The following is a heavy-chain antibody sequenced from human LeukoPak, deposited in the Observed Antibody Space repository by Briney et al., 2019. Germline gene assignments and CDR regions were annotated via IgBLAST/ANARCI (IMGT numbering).Heavy chain of an antibody. V-gene: IGHV3-30*02. J-gene: IGHJ4*02. CDR3: AKLSDGFDWLFNDY. Sequence: WGSLRLSCAASGFTFSSYGMHWVRQAPGKGLEWVAFIRYDGSNKYYADSVKGRFTISRDNSKNTLYLQMNSLRAEDTAVYYCAKLSDGFDWLFNDYWGQGTLVTVSS. CDR1: GFTFSSYG. D-gene: IGHD3-9*01. CDR2: IRYDGSNK.